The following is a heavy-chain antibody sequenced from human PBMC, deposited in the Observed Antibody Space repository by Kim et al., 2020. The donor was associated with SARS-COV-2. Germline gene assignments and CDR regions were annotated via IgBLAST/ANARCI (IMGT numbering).Heavy chain of an antibody. V-gene: IGHV3-23*01. D-gene: IGHD3-16*01. Sequence: GGSLRLSCAASGFTFSSYVMRWVRQAPGKGLEWVSTISGTDDSTHYADSVKGRFTISRDNSKNTLYLRMNSLRAEDMAVYYCARGGSPTRYGMDVWGQGTTVTVSS. CDR2: ISGTDDST. J-gene: IGHJ6*02. CDR1: GFTFSSYV. CDR3: ARGGSPTRYGMDV.